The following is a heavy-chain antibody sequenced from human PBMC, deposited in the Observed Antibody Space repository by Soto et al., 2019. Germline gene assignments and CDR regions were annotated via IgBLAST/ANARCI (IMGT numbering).Heavy chain of an antibody. D-gene: IGHD6-19*01. J-gene: IGHJ4*02. Sequence: EVQLVESGGGLVKPGGSLRLSCAASGFTFSNAWMSWVHQAPGKGLEWVGRIKSKTDGGTTDYAAPVKGRFTISRDDSKNTLYLQMNSLKTEDTAVYYCTTVSYSSGWTEYYFDYWGQGTLVTVSS. V-gene: IGHV3-15*01. CDR2: IKSKTDGGTT. CDR1: GFTFSNAW. CDR3: TTVSYSSGWTEYYFDY.